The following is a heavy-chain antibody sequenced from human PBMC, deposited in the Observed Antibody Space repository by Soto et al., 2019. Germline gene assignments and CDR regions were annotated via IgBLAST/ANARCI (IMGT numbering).Heavy chain of an antibody. CDR2: ISGSGGST. V-gene: IGHV3-23*01. D-gene: IGHD2-21*02. J-gene: IGHJ3*02. CDR3: AKFSNPCGGDCLGVALDI. Sequence: PGGSLRLSCAASGFTFSSYAMSWFRQAPGKGLEWVSAISGSGGSTYYADSVKGRFTISRDNSKNTLYLQMNSLRAEDTAVYYCAKFSNPCGGDCLGVALDIWGQGTMVTVSS. CDR1: GFTFSSYA.